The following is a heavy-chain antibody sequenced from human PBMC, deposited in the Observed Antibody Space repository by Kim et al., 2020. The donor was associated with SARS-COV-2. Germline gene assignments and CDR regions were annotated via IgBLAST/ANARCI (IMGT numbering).Heavy chain of an antibody. D-gene: IGHD1-26*01. CDR2: IGAGGGGT. CDR1: GFTFRSYP. J-gene: IGHJ4*02. Sequence: GGSLRLSCTASGFTFRSYPMTWVRQAPGKGLEWVSTIGAGGGGTYYADSVKGRFTISRDNSKNILYLQMNSLRAEDTAVYYCAKDLGIVGGMGVTYFDSWGQGTLVTVSS. CDR3: AKDLGIVGGMGVTYFDS. V-gene: IGHV3-23*01.